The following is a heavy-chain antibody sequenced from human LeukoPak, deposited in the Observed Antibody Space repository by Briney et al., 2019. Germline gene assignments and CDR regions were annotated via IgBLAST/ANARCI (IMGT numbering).Heavy chain of an antibody. D-gene: IGHD4-11*01. J-gene: IGHJ3*02. CDR3: AGLDYNNYGAFDI. V-gene: IGHV4-61*02. CDR2: IDSSGNS. CDR1: GGSISSGSYY. Sequence: KPSETLSLTCTVSGGSISSGSYYWSWIRQPAGKGLEWIGRIDSSGNSNYNPSLKSRLSISVDTSRNQFSLKLSSVTAADTAVYYCAGLDYNNYGAFDIWGQGTMVTVSS.